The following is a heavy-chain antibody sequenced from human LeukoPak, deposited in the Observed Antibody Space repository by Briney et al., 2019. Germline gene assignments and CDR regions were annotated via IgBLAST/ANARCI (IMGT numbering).Heavy chain of an antibody. Sequence: PGGSLRLSCAASGITFSSYGMHWVRQAPGKGLEWVAFMRSDGSNKYSADSVKGRFTISRDNSKNTLYLQMNSLRAEDTAVYYCAKDPTGGTNHYYYYYMDVWGKGTTVTISS. V-gene: IGHV3-30*02. CDR3: AKDPTGGTNHYYYYYMDV. D-gene: IGHD2-8*02. CDR1: GITFSSYG. CDR2: MRSDGSNK. J-gene: IGHJ6*03.